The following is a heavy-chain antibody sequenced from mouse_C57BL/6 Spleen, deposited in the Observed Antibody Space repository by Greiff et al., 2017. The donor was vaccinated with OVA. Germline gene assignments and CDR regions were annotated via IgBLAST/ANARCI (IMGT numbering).Heavy chain of an antibody. CDR1: GYTFTSYW. CDR2: IDPSDSYT. Sequence: QVQLKQPGAELVMPGASVKLSCKASGYTFTSYWMHWVKQRPGQGLEWIGEIDPSDSYTNYNQKFKGKSTLTVDKSSSTAYMQLSSLTSEDSAVYYCASLSYYFDYWGQGTTLTVSS. J-gene: IGHJ2*01. CDR3: ASLSYYFDY. V-gene: IGHV1-69*01.